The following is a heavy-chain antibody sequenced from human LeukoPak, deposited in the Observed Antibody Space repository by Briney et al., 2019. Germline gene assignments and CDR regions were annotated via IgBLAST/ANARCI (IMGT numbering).Heavy chain of an antibody. Sequence: GSLRLSCAASGFTFSSYGMSWVRQPPGKGLEWVSTISCFGESTYYADSVKGRFTISRDNSKNTLYLQMNSLRAEDTAVYFCAKDGRGIVVVPDVPGDDYWGQGTLVTVSS. D-gene: IGHD2-2*01. CDR2: ISCFGEST. J-gene: IGHJ4*02. CDR1: GFTFSSYG. CDR3: AKDGRGIVVVPDVPGDDY. V-gene: IGHV3-23*01.